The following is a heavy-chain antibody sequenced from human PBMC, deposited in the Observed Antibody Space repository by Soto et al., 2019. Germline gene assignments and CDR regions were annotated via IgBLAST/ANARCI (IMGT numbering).Heavy chain of an antibody. V-gene: IGHV1-8*01. D-gene: IGHD5-18*01. CDR2: LNPRNGQT. CDR1: GYNFSAYY. Sequence: QVQLVQSGAEVKKPGASVKVSCQTSGYNFSAYYFNWVRQAAGQGPEWMGWLNPRNGQTGYVQKFRGRVTMTRDTSIATVYLELTRLTSEDTAIYFCARETDTSMVDYWGQGTLVTVSS. CDR3: ARETDTSMVDY. J-gene: IGHJ4*02.